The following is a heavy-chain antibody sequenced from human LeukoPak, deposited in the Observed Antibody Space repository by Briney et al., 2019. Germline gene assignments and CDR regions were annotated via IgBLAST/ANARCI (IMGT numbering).Heavy chain of an antibody. D-gene: IGHD4-17*01. CDR3: AKLTTVTAIDY. Sequence: GGSLRLSCAASGFTFSSYAISWVRQAPGEGLEWVSAISKSGDSTYYADSVKGRFTISRDNSKNTIYLQMDSLRAEDTAVYYCAKLTTVTAIDYWGQGTLVTVSS. V-gene: IGHV3-23*01. J-gene: IGHJ4*02. CDR2: ISKSGDST. CDR1: GFTFSSYA.